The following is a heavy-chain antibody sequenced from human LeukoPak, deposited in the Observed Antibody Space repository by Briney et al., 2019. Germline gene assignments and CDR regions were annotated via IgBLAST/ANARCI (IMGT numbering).Heavy chain of an antibody. D-gene: IGHD3-10*01. CDR1: GYTFGTSW. Sequence: GESLKISCEASGYTFGTSWIAWVRQMPGKGLELMGIIHPVDSDTRYSPSFEGQVTISTDRSVNTAFLHWSSLKASDTAMYYCVRPTYYYHSSGPNYYMDVWGTGTPVIVSS. CDR3: VRPTYYYHSSGPNYYMDV. J-gene: IGHJ6*03. CDR2: IHPVDSDT. V-gene: IGHV5-51*01.